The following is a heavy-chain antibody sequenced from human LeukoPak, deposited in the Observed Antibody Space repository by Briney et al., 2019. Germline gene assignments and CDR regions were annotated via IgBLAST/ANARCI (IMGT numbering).Heavy chain of an antibody. J-gene: IGHJ4*02. CDR1: GFTFSSYS. Sequence: PGGSLRLSCAASGFTFSSYSMNWVRQAPGKGLEWVSFISSSSSKIYYVDSVKGRFTTSRDNAKNSLYLQMNSLRAEDTAVYYCARDGAYATMMTHYLDYWGQGTLVTVSS. CDR3: ARDGAYATMMTHYLDY. V-gene: IGHV3-21*01. CDR2: ISSSSSKI. D-gene: IGHD3-22*01.